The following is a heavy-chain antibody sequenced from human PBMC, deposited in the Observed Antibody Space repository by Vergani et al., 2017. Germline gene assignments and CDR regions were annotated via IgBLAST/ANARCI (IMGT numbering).Heavy chain of an antibody. CDR2: IIPILGIA. CDR1: GGTFSSYA. CDR3: ASEDSNYGYMDV. J-gene: IGHJ6*03. V-gene: IGHV1-69*04. D-gene: IGHD3-22*01. Sequence: VQLVQSGAEVKKPGSSVKVSCKASGGTFSSYAISWVRQAPGQGLEWMGRIIPILGIANYAQKFQGRVTITADKSTSTAYMELSSLRSEDTAVYYCASEDSNYGYMDVWGKGTTVTVSS.